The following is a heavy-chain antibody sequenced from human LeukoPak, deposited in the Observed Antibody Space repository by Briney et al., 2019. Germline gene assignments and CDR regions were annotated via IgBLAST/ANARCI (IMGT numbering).Heavy chain of an antibody. J-gene: IGHJ4*02. CDR2: ISYDGSNK. CDR3: ARDRYSGYDWEGLCRY. Sequence: GGSLRLSCAASGFTFSSYAMHWVRQAPGKGLEWVAVISYDGSNKYYADSVKGRFTISRDNSKNTPYLQMNSLRAEDTAVYYCARDRYSGYDWEGLCRYWGQGTLVTVSS. CDR1: GFTFSSYA. V-gene: IGHV3-30*04. D-gene: IGHD5-12*01.